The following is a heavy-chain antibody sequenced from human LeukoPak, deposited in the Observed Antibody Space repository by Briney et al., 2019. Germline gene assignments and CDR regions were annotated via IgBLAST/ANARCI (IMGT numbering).Heavy chain of an antibody. D-gene: IGHD2-2*01. Sequence: ASVKVSCKFSGYTLTELSMHWVRQAPGKGLEWMGGFDPEDGETIYAQKFQGRVTMTEDTSTDTAYMELSSLRSEDTAVYYCATLGVVVVPAAIHYYYYGMDVWGQGTTVTVSS. CDR1: GYTLTELS. CDR3: ATLGVVVVPAAIHYYYYGMDV. CDR2: FDPEDGET. V-gene: IGHV1-24*01. J-gene: IGHJ6*02.